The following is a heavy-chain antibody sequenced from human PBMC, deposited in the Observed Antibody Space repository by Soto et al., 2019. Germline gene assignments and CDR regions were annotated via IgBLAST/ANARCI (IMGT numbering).Heavy chain of an antibody. CDR2: ISEGGFAT. V-gene: IGHV3-23*01. Sequence: GGSLRLSCVASGLTFSGHAMRWVRQAPGKGLEWVAGISEGGFATYYADSVKGRFTISRDNSENTLYLQMNGLRVEDTAIYYCAKYHVGTMAPFDNWGRGTEVTVSS. CDR3: AKYHVGTMAPFDN. J-gene: IGHJ4*02. CDR1: GLTFSGHA. D-gene: IGHD3-10*01.